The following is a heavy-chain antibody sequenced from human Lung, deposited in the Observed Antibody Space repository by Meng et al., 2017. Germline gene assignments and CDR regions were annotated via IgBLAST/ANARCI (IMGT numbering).Heavy chain of an antibody. Sequence: QFQPVQSGPEVKKPGASGKVSCKASDYTFPGYGVSWVRQAPGQGLEWMAWLGGHDGDTSHAPKFQGRVTVSADRPTATAYMELRSLRADDTAVYYCARGTPGRSYSDYWGQGTLVTVSS. V-gene: IGHV1-18*01. J-gene: IGHJ4*02. CDR2: LGGHDGDT. D-gene: IGHD3-10*01. CDR3: ARGTPGRSYSDY. CDR1: DYTFPGYG.